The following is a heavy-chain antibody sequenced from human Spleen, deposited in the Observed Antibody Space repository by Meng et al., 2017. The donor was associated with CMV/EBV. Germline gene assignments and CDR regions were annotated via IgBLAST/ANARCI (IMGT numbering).Heavy chain of an antibody. D-gene: IGHD3-10*01. V-gene: IGHV3-21*04. CDR2: ISSSSSYI. CDR1: GLTFSSYS. CDR3: ARERASPMVRGAPDAFDI. Sequence: GESLKISCAASGLTFSSYSMNWVRQAPGKGLEWVSSISSSSSYIYYVDSVKGRFTISRDNAKNSLYLQMNSLRSEDTALYYCARERASPMVRGAPDAFDIWGQGTMVTVSS. J-gene: IGHJ3*02.